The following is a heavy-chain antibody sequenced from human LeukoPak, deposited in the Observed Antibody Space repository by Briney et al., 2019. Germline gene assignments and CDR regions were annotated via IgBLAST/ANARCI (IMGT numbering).Heavy chain of an antibody. CDR2: ISSSSSYI. CDR1: RFTFSSYS. V-gene: IGHV3-21*01. J-gene: IGHJ4*02. CDR3: ARNSAGKSGYYFDY. D-gene: IGHD6-13*01. Sequence: GGSLRLSCAAARFTFSSYSMNWVRQAPGKGLEWVSSISSSSSYIYYADSVKGRFTISRDNAKNSLYLQMNSLRAEDTAVYYCARNSAGKSGYYFDYWGQGTLVTVSS.